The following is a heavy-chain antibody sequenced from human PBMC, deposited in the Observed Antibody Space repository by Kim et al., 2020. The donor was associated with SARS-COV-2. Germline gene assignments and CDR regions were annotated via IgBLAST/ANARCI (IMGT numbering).Heavy chain of an antibody. Sequence: SETLSLTCTVSGGSISSYYWSWIRQPPGKGLERNGYIYYSGSTNHNPSLKSRVTISVDTSKNQFSLKLSSVTAADTAVYYCASYYYDSSGYYDEYWGQRTLCTISS. CDR3: ASYYYDSSGYYDEY. CDR2: IYYSGST. J-gene: IGHJ4*02. V-gene: IGHV4-59*08. D-gene: IGHD3-22*01. CDR1: GGSISSYY.